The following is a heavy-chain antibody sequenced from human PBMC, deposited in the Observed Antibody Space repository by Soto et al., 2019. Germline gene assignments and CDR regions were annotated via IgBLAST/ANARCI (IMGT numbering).Heavy chain of an antibody. CDR1: GYTFTSYG. CDR3: ARDLYPGLVVVAATPDY. D-gene: IGHD2-15*01. Sequence: ASVKVSCKASGYTFTSYGISWVRQAPGQGLEWMGWISAYNGNTNYAQKLQGRVTMTTDTSTSTAYMELRSLRSDDTAVYYCARDLYPGLVVVAATPDYWGQGTLVTVSS. CDR2: ISAYNGNT. V-gene: IGHV1-18*01. J-gene: IGHJ4*02.